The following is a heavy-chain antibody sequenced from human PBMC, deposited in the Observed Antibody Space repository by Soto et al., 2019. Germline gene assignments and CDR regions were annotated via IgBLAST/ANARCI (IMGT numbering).Heavy chain of an antibody. V-gene: IGHV3-11*06. CDR3: ARDRELGRTSPYLDF. CDR1: ELRISDCG. Sequence: PAVPLRVSLAACELRISDCGPTRISQAQGKGLEWLSYISNSGTYTRYEDSLRGRFTVSSDNSKNTVYLQMDSLRVEDTAMYYCARDRELGRTSPYLDFWRQGTVVIVSA. D-gene: IGHD3-10*01. J-gene: IGHJ4*02. CDR2: ISNSGTYT.